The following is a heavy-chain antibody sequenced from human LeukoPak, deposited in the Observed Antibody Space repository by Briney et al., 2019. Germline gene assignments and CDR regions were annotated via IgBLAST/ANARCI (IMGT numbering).Heavy chain of an antibody. V-gene: IGHV3-21*01. CDR2: ISSSSSYI. D-gene: IGHD3-3*01. J-gene: IGHJ4*02. CDR3: ASNGYDFWSAVFHSRSAFDY. CDR1: GFTVSSNY. Sequence: PGGSLRLSCAASGFTVSSNYMSWVRQAPGKGLEWVSSISSSSSYIYYADSVKGRFTISRDNAKNSLYLQMNSLRAEDTAVYYCASNGYDFWSAVFHSRSAFDYWGQGTLVTVSS.